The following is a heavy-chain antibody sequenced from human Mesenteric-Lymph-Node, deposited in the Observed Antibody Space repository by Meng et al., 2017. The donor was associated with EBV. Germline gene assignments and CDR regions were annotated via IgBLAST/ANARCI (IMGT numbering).Heavy chain of an antibody. CDR2: IFHSGRT. J-gene: IGHJ4*02. CDR3: ARVTVTGGYYFDY. CDR1: GGSIRKSYW. D-gene: IGHD4-17*01. V-gene: IGHV4-4*02. Sequence: LERQGPVLVMPSGALSLTCAVAGGSIRKSYWWSSVRQSPGKGLEWIGDIFHSGRTSYNPSLKSRVSLSVEKSKNHFSLNLSSVTAADTAVYYCARVTVTGGYYFDYWGQGSLVTVSS.